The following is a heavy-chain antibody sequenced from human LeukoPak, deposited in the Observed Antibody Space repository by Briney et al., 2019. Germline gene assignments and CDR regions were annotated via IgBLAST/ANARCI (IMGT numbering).Heavy chain of an antibody. CDR3: ARDYYGSGTYYKDY. CDR1: GYTFTAYY. CDR2: IHPNSGGT. J-gene: IGHJ4*02. Sequence: ASVKVSCKASGYTFTAYYLHWVRQAPGQGLEWMGWIHPNSGGTNYVQNFQGRVSMTTDTSISTVYMELSRLRSDDTAVYYCARDYYGSGTYYKDYWGQGTLVTVSS. D-gene: IGHD3-10*01. V-gene: IGHV1-2*02.